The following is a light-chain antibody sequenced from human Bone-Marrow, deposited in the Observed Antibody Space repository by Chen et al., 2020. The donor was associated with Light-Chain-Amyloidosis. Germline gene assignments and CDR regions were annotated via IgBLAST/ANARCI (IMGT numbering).Light chain of an antibody. CDR3: QQYYSTPPIT. CDR1: QSVLYSSNNKNY. V-gene: IGKV4-1*01. Sequence: DIVMTQSPDSLAVSLGERATINCKSSQSVLYSSNNKNYLAWYQQKPGQPPKLLMYWASTRESGVPDRFSGSGSGTDFTLTISSLQAEDVAVYYCQQYYSTPPITFGGGTKVEIK. J-gene: IGKJ4*01. CDR2: WAS.